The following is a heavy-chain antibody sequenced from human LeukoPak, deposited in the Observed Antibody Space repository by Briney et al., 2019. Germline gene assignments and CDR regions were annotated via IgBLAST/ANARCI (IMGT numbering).Heavy chain of an antibody. V-gene: IGHV3-15*01. J-gene: IGHJ4*02. CDR3: STATSY. CDR2: IKSKTDGGTT. CDR1: GLTFSNAW. Sequence: RTGGSLRLSCLASGLTFSNAWMDWVRQAPGEGLEWVGRIKSKTDGGTTDYAAPVKGRFTISRDDSKNTLYLQMDSLKTEDTGVYYCSTATSYWGQGSLVTVSS.